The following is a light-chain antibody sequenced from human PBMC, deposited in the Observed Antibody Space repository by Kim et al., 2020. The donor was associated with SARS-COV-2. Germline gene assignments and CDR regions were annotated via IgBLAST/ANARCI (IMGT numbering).Light chain of an antibody. V-gene: IGLV1-44*01. CDR3: AAWDDSLKGPV. CDR1: SVKIGSNP. Sequence: GRRVTISCSGSSVKIGSNPVNWYHQVPGTAPKLLICNNNERPSGVPDRFSGSKSGTSASLAISGLLSEDEADYYCAAWDDSLKGPVFGGGTQLTVL. J-gene: IGLJ3*02. CDR2: NNN.